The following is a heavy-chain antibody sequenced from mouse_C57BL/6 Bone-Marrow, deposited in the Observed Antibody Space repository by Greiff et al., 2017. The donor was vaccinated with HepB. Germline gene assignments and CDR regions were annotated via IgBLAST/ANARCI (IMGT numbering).Heavy chain of an antibody. CDR3: ARPSITTVRGAMDY. Sequence: EVKVEESGGGLVKPGGSLKLSCAASGFTFSDYGMHWVRQAPEKGLEWVAYISSGSSTIYYADTVKGRFTISRDNAKNTLFLQMTSLRSEDTAMYYCARPSITTVRGAMDYWGQGTSVTVSS. CDR2: ISSGSSTI. D-gene: IGHD1-1*01. J-gene: IGHJ4*01. CDR1: GFTFSDYG. V-gene: IGHV5-17*01.